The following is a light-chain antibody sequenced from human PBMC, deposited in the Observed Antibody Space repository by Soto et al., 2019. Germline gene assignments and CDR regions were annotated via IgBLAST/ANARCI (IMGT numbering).Light chain of an antibody. CDR2: GAS. CDR1: QSVRSSY. Sequence: EIVLTQSPGTLSLSPGERATLSCRASQSVRSSYLAWYQQKPGQAPRLLIYGASNRATGIPDRFSGSGSGTDFPLAISRLTPEDFAVYYCQQYGSSPTFGQGTKVEMK. CDR3: QQYGSSPT. V-gene: IGKV3-20*01. J-gene: IGKJ1*01.